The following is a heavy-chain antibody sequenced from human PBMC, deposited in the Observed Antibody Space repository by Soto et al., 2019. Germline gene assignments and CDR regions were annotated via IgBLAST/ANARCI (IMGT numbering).Heavy chain of an antibody. D-gene: IGHD2-21*02. J-gene: IGHJ1*01. CDR2: ISGSGGST. CDR1: GFTFSSYA. Sequence: GGSLRLSCAASGFTFSSYAMSWVRQAPGKGLEWVSAISGSGGSTYYADSVKGRFTISRDNSKNTLYLQMNSLRAEDMAVYYCAKARAYCGGDCYFEYFQHWGQGTLVTVSS. CDR3: AKARAYCGGDCYFEYFQH. V-gene: IGHV3-23*01.